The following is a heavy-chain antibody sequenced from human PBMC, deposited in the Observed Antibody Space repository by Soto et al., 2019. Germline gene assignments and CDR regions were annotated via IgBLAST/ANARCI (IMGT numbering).Heavy chain of an antibody. CDR1: GXTFTSYG. Sequence: ASVKVSCKASGXTFTSYGISWVRQAPGQGLEWMGWISAYNGNTNYAQKLQGRVTMTTDTSTSTAYMELRSLRSDDTAVYYCARRSSYVGAFDIWGQGTMVTVSS. CDR2: ISAYNGNT. CDR3: ARRSSYVGAFDI. V-gene: IGHV1-18*01. J-gene: IGHJ3*02. D-gene: IGHD2-8*01.